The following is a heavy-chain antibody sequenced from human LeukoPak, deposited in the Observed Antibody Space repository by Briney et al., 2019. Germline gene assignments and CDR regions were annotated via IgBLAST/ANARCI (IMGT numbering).Heavy chain of an antibody. CDR1: GFTFSSYS. Sequence: PGGSLRLSCAASGFTFSSYSMKWARQAPGKGLEWVSSISSSSGYIYYANSVKGRFTISRDNAKNSLYLQMNSLRAEDTAVYYCARGRGSSYYYYMDVWGKGTTVTVSS. D-gene: IGHD3-10*01. CDR2: ISSSSGYI. J-gene: IGHJ6*03. V-gene: IGHV3-21*01. CDR3: ARGRGSSYYYYMDV.